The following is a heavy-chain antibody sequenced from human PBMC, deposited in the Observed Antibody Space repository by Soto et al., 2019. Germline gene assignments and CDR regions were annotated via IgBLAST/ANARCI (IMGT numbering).Heavy chain of an antibody. D-gene: IGHD3-22*01. J-gene: IGHJ4*02. CDR3: ARKVGGSGYEFDY. V-gene: IGHV1-69*13. CDR1: GGTFSSYA. CDR2: IIPIFATA. Sequence: ASVKVSCKASGGTFSSYAISWVRQAPGQGLEWMGGIIPIFATANYAQKFQGRVTITADESTSTAYMELSSLRSEDTAVYYCARKVGGSGYEFDYWGQGTLVTVSS.